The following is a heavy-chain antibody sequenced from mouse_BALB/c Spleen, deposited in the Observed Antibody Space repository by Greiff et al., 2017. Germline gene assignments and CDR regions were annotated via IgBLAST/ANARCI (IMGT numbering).Heavy chain of an antibody. CDR1: GFAFSSYD. CDR3: ARREDFYGSSPWFAY. D-gene: IGHD1-1*01. Sequence: EVQRVESGGGLVKPGGSLKLSCAASGFAFSSYDMSWVRQTPEKRLEWVAYISSGGGSTYYPDTVKGRFTISRDNAKNTLYLQMSSLKSEDTAMYYCARREDFYGSSPWFAYWGQGTLVTVSA. CDR2: ISSGGGST. J-gene: IGHJ3*01. V-gene: IGHV5-12-1*01.